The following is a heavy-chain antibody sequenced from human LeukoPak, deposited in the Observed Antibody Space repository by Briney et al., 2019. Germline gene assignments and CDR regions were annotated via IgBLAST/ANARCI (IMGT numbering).Heavy chain of an antibody. Sequence: SVKVSCKASGGTFSSYAISWVRQAPGQGLEWMGGIIPIFGTANYAQKFQGRVTITADESTSTAYMELSSLRSEDTAVYYCASVVPAAIYYGMDVWGQGTTVTVSS. D-gene: IGHD2-2*01. CDR1: GGTFSSYA. CDR3: ASVVPAAIYYGMDV. CDR2: IIPIFGTA. V-gene: IGHV1-69*13. J-gene: IGHJ6*02.